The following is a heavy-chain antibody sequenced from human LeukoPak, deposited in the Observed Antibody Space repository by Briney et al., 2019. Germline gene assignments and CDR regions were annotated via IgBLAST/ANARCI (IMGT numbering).Heavy chain of an antibody. J-gene: IGHJ4*02. Sequence: SETLSLTCTITGGSISTYFWNWIRQPPGKGLEWLGYFYDSGSTNYSPSLKSRVTMSEDTSKNQFSLRLNSVTAADTAVYYCARSYSSGPFDYWGQGTLVTVSS. CDR2: FYDSGST. CDR3: ARSYSSGPFDY. D-gene: IGHD6-19*01. CDR1: GGSISTYF. V-gene: IGHV4-59*01.